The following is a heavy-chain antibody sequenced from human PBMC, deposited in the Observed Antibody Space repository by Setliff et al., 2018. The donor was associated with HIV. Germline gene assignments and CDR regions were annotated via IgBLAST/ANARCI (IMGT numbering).Heavy chain of an antibody. D-gene: IGHD4-17*01. Sequence: SETLSLTCTVSGGSVGSGSYYWSWIRQSPGKGLEWIGYIYYSGSTTYNPTPKSRVTMSIDTSKNQFSLKVRSVSAADTAVYYCARDPPGYGDSNDYWGQGMLVTVSS. CDR1: GGSVGSGSYY. V-gene: IGHV4-61*01. CDR2: IYYSGST. J-gene: IGHJ4*02. CDR3: ARDPPGYGDSNDY.